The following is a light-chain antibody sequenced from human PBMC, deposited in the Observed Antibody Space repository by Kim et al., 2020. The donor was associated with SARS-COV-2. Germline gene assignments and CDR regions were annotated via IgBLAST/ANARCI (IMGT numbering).Light chain of an antibody. CDR1: RSEVGGYNY. Sequence: GQSVTTSCTGTRSEVGGYNYVSWYQLHPGKAPKLMIYAVTERPSGVPDRFSGSKSGNTAFLTISGLQAEDEADYYCSSYAGSSSLLFGGGTKVTVL. J-gene: IGLJ3*02. V-gene: IGLV2-11*01. CDR3: SSYAGSSSLL. CDR2: AVT.